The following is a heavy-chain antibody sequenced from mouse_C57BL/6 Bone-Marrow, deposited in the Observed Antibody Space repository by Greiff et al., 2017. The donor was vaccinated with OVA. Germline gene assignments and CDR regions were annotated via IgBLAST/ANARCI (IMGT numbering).Heavy chain of an antibody. Sequence: QVHVKQPGAELVKPGASVKLSCKASGYTFTSYWMHWVKQRPGQGLEWIGMIHPNSGSTNYNEKFKSKATLTVDKPSSTAYMQLSSLTSEDSAVYYCARNYGSSFGYWGQGTTLTVSS. V-gene: IGHV1-64*01. CDR3: ARNYGSSFGY. D-gene: IGHD1-1*01. J-gene: IGHJ2*01. CDR2: IHPNSGST. CDR1: GYTFTSYW.